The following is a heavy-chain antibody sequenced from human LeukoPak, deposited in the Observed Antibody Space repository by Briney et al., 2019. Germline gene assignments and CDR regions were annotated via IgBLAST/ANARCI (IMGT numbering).Heavy chain of an antibody. J-gene: IGHJ4*02. V-gene: IGHV2-5*02. D-gene: IGHD3-10*01. Sequence: SGPTLVKPTQTLTLSCTFSGFSLSTSGVGVGWIRQPPGKALEWLALIYWDDDKRYSPSLKSRLTITKDTSKNPVVLTMTNMDPVDTATYYCAHTTMVRGVISCFDYWGQGTLVTVSS. CDR1: GFSLSTSGVG. CDR2: IYWDDDK. CDR3: AHTTMVRGVISCFDY.